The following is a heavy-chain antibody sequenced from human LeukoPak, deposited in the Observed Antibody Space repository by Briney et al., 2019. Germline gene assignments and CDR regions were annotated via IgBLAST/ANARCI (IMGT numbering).Heavy chain of an antibody. CDR2: ISTYNGNT. CDR3: ARDWTGTTEDYYYYYMDV. J-gene: IGHJ6*03. Sequence: ASVKVSCKASGYTFTSYDISWVRQAPGQGLEWMGWISTYNGNTNYAQKLQGRVTMTTDTSTSTAYMELRSLRSDDTAVYYCARDWTGTTEDYYYYYMDVWGKGTTVTVSS. D-gene: IGHD1-1*01. V-gene: IGHV1-18*01. CDR1: GYTFTSYD.